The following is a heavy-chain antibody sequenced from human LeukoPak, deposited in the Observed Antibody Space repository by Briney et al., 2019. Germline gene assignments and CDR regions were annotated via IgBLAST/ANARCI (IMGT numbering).Heavy chain of an antibody. CDR1: GGSISSGGYY. Sequence: SQTLSLTCTVSGGSISSGGYYWSWIRQHPGKGLEWIGYIYYSGSTYYNPSLKSRVTISVGTSKNQFSLKLSSVTAADTAVYYCARASETVVTPKFDYWGQGTLVTVSS. D-gene: IGHD4-23*01. V-gene: IGHV4-31*03. CDR3: ARASETVVTPKFDY. J-gene: IGHJ4*02. CDR2: IYYSGST.